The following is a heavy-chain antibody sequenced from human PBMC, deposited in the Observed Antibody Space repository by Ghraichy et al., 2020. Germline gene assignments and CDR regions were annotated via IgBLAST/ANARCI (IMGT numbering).Heavy chain of an antibody. J-gene: IGHJ4*02. D-gene: IGHD3-16*02. CDR1: GFTFSSYG. CDR2: ISYDGSNK. V-gene: IGHV3-30*18. Sequence: GGSLRLSCAASGFTFSSYGMHWVRQAPGKGLEWVAVISYDGSNKYYADSVKGRFTISRDNSKNTLYLQMNSLRAEDTAVYYCAKDYIWGTYRYGPPDYWGQGTLVTVSS. CDR3: AKDYIWGTYRYGPPDY.